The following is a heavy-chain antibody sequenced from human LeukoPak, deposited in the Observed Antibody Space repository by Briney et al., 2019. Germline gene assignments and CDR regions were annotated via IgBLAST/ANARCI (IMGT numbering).Heavy chain of an antibody. V-gene: IGHV3-21*04. D-gene: IGHD4/OR15-4a*01. CDR3: ARRAGAYSHPYDY. Sequence: TGGSLRLSCAASGFTFSSYSMNWVRQAPGKGLEWVSSITSSSSYIYYADSVKGRFTISRDNSKNTLYLQMNSLRAEDTAVYYCARRAGAYSHPYDYWGQGTLVTVSS. J-gene: IGHJ4*02. CDR1: GFTFSSYS. CDR2: ITSSSSYI.